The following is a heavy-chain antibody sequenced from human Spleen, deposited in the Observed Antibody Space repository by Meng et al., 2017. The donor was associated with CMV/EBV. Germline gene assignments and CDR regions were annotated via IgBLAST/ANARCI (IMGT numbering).Heavy chain of an antibody. J-gene: IGHJ4*02. CDR1: GGFISSSSYY. D-gene: IGHD2-15*01. CDR3: ASLDCSGDSCFFGY. CDR2: IYFSGST. V-gene: IGHV4-39*02. Sequence: GSLRLSCTVSGGFISSSSYYWAWIRQPPGKGLEWIGNIYFSGSTYYNPPLKSRVTISVDTSKNHFSLKLTSVTAADTALYYCASLDCSGDSCFFGYWGQGTPVTVSS.